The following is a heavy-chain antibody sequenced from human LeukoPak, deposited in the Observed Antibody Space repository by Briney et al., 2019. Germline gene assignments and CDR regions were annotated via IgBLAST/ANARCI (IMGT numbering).Heavy chain of an antibody. J-gene: IGHJ4*02. CDR3: VAAPYY. CDR2: ISYDGSNK. V-gene: IGHV3-30*01. D-gene: IGHD6-6*01. CDR1: GFTFSSYA. Sequence: GGSLRLSCAASGFTFSSYAMHWVRQAPGKGLEWVAVISYDGSNKYYADSVKGRFTISRDNSKNTLYLQMNSLRAEDTAVYYTVAAPYYWGQGTLVTASS.